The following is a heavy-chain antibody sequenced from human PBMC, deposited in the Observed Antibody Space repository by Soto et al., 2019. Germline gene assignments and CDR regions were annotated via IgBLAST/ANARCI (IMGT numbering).Heavy chain of an antibody. J-gene: IGHJ6*03. V-gene: IGHV3-66*01. CDR3: ARENIVVVPAATYYMDV. Sequence: GGSLRLSCAASGFTVSSNYMSWVRQAPGKGLEWVSVIYSGGSTYYADSVKGRFTISRDNSKNTLYLQMNSLRAEDTAVYYCARENIVVVPAATYYMDVWGKGTTVTVSS. D-gene: IGHD2-2*01. CDR2: IYSGGST. CDR1: GFTVSSNY.